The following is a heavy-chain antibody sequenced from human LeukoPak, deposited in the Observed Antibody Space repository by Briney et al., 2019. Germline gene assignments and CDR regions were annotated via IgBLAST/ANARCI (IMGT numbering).Heavy chain of an antibody. J-gene: IGHJ4*02. CDR3: ARRGNWGFFDY. V-gene: IGHV4-4*09. CDR1: GGSISSNY. D-gene: IGHD7-27*01. Sequence: SQTPSLTLTVSGGSISSNYWSWIRQPPGKGLEWIGYINTSGSTNYNPSLKSRVSISLDTSRNQFSLKLTSVTAADTAVYYCARRGNWGFFDYWGQGIPVSVSS. CDR2: INTSGST.